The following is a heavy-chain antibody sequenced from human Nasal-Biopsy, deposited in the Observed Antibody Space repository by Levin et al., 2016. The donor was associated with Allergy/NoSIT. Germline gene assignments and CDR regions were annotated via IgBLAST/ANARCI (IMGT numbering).Heavy chain of an antibody. CDR2: IDISRGTT. CDR3: VXGGTSWSTFGAPYDN. Sequence: ASVKVSCKASGYTFTSYYVHWVRQASGQGLEYMGVIDISRGTTKYAQNFQDRVTMTRDTSTSTVYMEMSSLTSDDTAVYYCVXGGTSWSTFGAPYDNWGQGTLVTVSS. CDR1: GYTFTSYY. D-gene: IGHD1-26*01. V-gene: IGHV1-46*03. J-gene: IGHJ4*02.